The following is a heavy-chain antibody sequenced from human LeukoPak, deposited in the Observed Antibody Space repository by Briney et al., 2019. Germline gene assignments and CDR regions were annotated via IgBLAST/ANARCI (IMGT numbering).Heavy chain of an antibody. V-gene: IGHV4-39*01. CDR2: IYYSGST. CDR3: ARLGNGYNRYYFEY. J-gene: IGHJ4*02. D-gene: IGHD5-24*01. Sequence: LETLSLTCTVFGGSISSSTYSWGWIRQPPGKGLEWIGNIYYSGSTDYNPSLKSRVLIFVDTSKSQFSLKLRSVTAADTAVYYCARLGNGYNRYYFEYWGQGTLVTVSS. CDR1: GGSISSSTYS.